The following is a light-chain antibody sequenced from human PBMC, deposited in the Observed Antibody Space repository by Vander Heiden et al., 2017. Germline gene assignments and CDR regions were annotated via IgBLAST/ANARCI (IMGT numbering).Light chain of an antibody. CDR2: GAS. V-gene: IGKV3-15*01. J-gene: IGKJ4*01. CDR1: QSVSSN. Sequence: EIVMTQSPATLSVSPGERATLSCRASQSVSSNLAWYQQKPGQAPRLLIYGASTRANGIPARFSGSGSGTEFTLTISSLQSEDFAVYYWQQDNNLHLFGGGTKVVIK. CDR3: QQDNNLHL.